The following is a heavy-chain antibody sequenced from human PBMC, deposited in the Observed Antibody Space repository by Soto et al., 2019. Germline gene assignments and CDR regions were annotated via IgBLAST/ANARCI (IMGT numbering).Heavy chain of an antibody. CDR1: GFTFSSYG. J-gene: IGHJ6*02. V-gene: IGHV3-33*01. D-gene: IGHD4-17*01. CDR2: IWYDGSNK. CDR3: ARDRATVKEGYYYYYGMDV. Sequence: SLRLSCAASGFTFSSYGMHWVPQAPGKGLEGVAVIWYDGSNKYYADSVKGRFTISRDNSKNTLYLQMNSLRAEDTAVYYCARDRATVKEGYYYYYGMDVWGQGTTVTVSS.